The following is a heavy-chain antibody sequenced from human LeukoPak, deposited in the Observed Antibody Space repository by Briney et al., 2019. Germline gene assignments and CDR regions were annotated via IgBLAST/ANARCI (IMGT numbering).Heavy chain of an antibody. CDR3: AKEGFLEWFLFDS. V-gene: IGHV3-74*01. Sequence: GGSLRLSCAASGNYLMHWVRQAPGKGLVWVSHINSDGSWTSYADSVKGRFTISKDNSKNTLYLQMNSLRAEDTAVYYCAKEGFLEWFLFDSWGQGTLVTVSS. J-gene: IGHJ5*01. CDR2: INSDGSWT. D-gene: IGHD3-3*01. CDR1: GNYL.